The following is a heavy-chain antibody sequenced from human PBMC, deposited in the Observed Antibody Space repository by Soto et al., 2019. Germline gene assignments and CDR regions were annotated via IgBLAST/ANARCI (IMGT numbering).Heavy chain of an antibody. CDR1: GGSISSSSYY. V-gene: IGHV4-39*01. J-gene: IGHJ3*02. CDR2: IYYSGST. Sequence: PSETLSLTCTVSGGSISSSSYYWGWIRQPPGKGLEWIGSIYYSGSTYYNLSLKSRVTISVDTSKNQFSLKLSSVTAADKALYYCARVTIFGVTGSAFDIWGQGTMVTVSS. D-gene: IGHD3-3*01. CDR3: ARVTIFGVTGSAFDI.